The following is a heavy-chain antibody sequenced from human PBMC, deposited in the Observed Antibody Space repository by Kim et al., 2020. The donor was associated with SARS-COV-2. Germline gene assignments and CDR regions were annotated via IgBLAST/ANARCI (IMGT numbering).Heavy chain of an antibody. CDR1: GGSISSSSYY. CDR2: IYYSGST. V-gene: IGHV4-39*01. Sequence: SETLSLTCTVSGGSISSSSYYWGWIRQPPGKGLEWIGSIYYSGSTYYNPSLKSRVTISVDTSKNQFSLKLSSVTAADTAVYYCARHLRGTMIVVVITPLNYLDYWGQGTLVTVSS. CDR3: ARHLRGTMIVVVITPLNYLDY. J-gene: IGHJ4*02. D-gene: IGHD3-22*01.